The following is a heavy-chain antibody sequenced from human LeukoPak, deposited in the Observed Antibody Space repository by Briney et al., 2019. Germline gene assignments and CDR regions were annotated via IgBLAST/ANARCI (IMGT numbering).Heavy chain of an antibody. CDR2: ISGCGGST. CDR3: AKGSSSSRPYYFDY. Sequence: GGSLRLSCAASGFTFSSYAMSWVRQAPGKGLEWVSAISGCGGSTYYADSVKGRFTISRDNSKDTLYLQMNSLRAEDTAVYYCAKGSSSSRPYYFDYWGQGTLVTVSS. J-gene: IGHJ4*02. D-gene: IGHD6-6*01. CDR1: GFTFSSYA. V-gene: IGHV3-23*01.